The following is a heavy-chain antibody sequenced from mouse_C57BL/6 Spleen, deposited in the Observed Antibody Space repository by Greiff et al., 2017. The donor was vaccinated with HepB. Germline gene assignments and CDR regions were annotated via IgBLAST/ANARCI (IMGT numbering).Heavy chain of an antibody. Sequence: EVKLMESGGGLVKPGGSLKLSCAASGFTFSDYGLHWVRQAPEKGLEWVAYISSGSSTLYYADTVKGRFTISRDNAKNTLFLQMTSLRSEDTAMYYCARGDYGSSPFDYWGQGTTLTVSS. J-gene: IGHJ2*01. CDR2: ISSGSSTL. V-gene: IGHV5-17*01. CDR1: GFTFSDYG. D-gene: IGHD1-1*01. CDR3: ARGDYGSSPFDY.